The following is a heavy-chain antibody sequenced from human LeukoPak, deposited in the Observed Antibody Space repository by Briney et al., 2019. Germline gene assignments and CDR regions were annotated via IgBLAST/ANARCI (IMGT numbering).Heavy chain of an antibody. Sequence: TPSETLSLTCTVSGVSISGYYWSWIRQPPGKRLEWIGYIHPSGSTNYNPSLKSRVTISVDTSKNQFSLRLTSVTVADTAVYYCARSYCSGGSCYSGSYYYGMDVWGQGTTVTVSS. V-gene: IGHV4-4*08. D-gene: IGHD2-15*01. CDR3: ARSYCSGGSCYSGSYYYGMDV. CDR2: IHPSGST. CDR1: GVSISGYY. J-gene: IGHJ6*02.